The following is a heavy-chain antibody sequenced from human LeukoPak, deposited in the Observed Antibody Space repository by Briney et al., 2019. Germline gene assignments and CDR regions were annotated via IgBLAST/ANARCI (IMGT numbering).Heavy chain of an antibody. Sequence: PGGSLRLSCAASGFTFSSCAMNWVRQAPGKGLVWVSRIKSDGKTNYADSVKGRFTISRDNAKNTVSLQMNSLRAEDTGVYYCARAPSEIGGYYPEYFRHWGQGTLVTVSS. CDR1: GFTFSSCA. CDR2: IKSDGKT. D-gene: IGHD3-22*01. CDR3: ARAPSEIGGYYPEYFRH. J-gene: IGHJ1*01. V-gene: IGHV3-74*01.